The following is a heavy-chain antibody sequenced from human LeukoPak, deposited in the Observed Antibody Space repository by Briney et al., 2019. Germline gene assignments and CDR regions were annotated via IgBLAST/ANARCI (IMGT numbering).Heavy chain of an antibody. Sequence: PGGSLRLSCAASGFTFSSYSMNWVRQAPGKGPEWVSYISSSSSTIYYADSVKGRFTISRDNAKNSLYLQMNSLRAEDTAVYYCARDHNYDFWSGIDYWGQGTLVTVSS. CDR2: ISSSSSTI. V-gene: IGHV3-48*01. D-gene: IGHD3-3*01. CDR1: GFTFSSYS. J-gene: IGHJ4*02. CDR3: ARDHNYDFWSGIDY.